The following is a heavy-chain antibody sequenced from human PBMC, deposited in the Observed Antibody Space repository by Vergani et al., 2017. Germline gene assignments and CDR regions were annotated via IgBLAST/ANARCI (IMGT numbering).Heavy chain of an antibody. CDR2: IIPIFGTA. V-gene: IGHV1-69*12. Sequence: QVQLVQSGAEVKKPGSSVKVSCKASGGTFSSYAISWVRQAPGQGLEWMGGIIPIFGTANYAQKFQGRVTITADESTSTAYMELSSLRSEDTAVYYCASVPLVDXAMVVSDYYYGMDVWGQGTTVTVSS. D-gene: IGHD5-18*01. CDR1: GGTFSSYA. CDR3: ASVPLVDXAMVVSDYYYGMDV. J-gene: IGHJ6*02.